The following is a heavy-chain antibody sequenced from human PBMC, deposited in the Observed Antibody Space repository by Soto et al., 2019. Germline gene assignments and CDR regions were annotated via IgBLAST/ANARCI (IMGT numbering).Heavy chain of an antibody. CDR1: GFTFSSYW. Sequence: EVQLVESGGGLVQSGGSLRLSCAASGFTFSSYWMSWVRQGPGKGPEWVANIKQEGSEKYYVDSVKGRFTISRDNAKNSLYLQMTSLRAEDTAVYHCAKSLSAIQGDSWGQGTLVTVSS. D-gene: IGHD2-2*01. V-gene: IGHV3-7*05. CDR3: AKSLSAIQGDS. CDR2: IKQEGSEK. J-gene: IGHJ4*02.